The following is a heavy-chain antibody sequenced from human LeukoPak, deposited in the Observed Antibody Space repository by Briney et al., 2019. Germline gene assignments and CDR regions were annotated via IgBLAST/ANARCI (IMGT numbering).Heavy chain of an antibody. Sequence: GGSLRLSCAVSGFTFSNYAMSWVRQAPGKGLEWVSAISGSGGSTYYADPVKGRFTISRDNSKNTLYLQMNSLRAEDTAVYYCVSHWLLPSPVDYWGQGTLVTVSS. CDR2: ISGSGGST. CDR3: VSHWLLPSPVDY. D-gene: IGHD3-9*01. CDR1: GFTFSNYA. V-gene: IGHV3-23*01. J-gene: IGHJ4*02.